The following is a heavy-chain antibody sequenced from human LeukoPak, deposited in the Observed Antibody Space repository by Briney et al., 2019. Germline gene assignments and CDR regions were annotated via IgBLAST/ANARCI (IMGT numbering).Heavy chain of an antibody. CDR3: ARDHSSIAVAGSFDY. CDR1: GGTFSSYA. Sequence: SAKVSCKASGGTFSSYAISWVRQATGQGLEWMGGIIPIFGTANYAQKFQGRVTITADESTSTAYMELSSLRSEDTAVYYCARDHSSIAVAGSFDYWGQGTLVTVSS. CDR2: IIPIFGTA. J-gene: IGHJ4*02. V-gene: IGHV1-69*01. D-gene: IGHD6-19*01.